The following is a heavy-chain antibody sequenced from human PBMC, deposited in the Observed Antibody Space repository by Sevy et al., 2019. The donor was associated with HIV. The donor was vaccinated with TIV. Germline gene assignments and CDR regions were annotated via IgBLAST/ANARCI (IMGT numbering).Heavy chain of an antibody. CDR2: IWYDGSNK. Sequence: GGSLRLSCAASGFTFSDYGMHWVRQAPGKGLEWVAVIWYDGSNKYYAESVKGRFTISRDNSKNTLNVQMNSLRAEDTAVYYCARDKLLPVMITMVRGALSYYFDYWGQGTLVTVSS. J-gene: IGHJ4*02. V-gene: IGHV3-33*01. CDR3: ARDKLLPVMITMVRGALSYYFDY. D-gene: IGHD3-10*01. CDR1: GFTFSDYG.